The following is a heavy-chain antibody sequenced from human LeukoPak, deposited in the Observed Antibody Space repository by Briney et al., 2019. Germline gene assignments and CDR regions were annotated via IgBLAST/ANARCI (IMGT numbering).Heavy chain of an antibody. CDR3: ITDISYDSSGRLYDY. J-gene: IGHJ4*02. V-gene: IGHV3-15*01. CDR1: TFTFTNAR. CDR2: IKSKTDGGTT. Sequence: GGSLRLSCAASTFTFTNARMSWVRQAPGKGLEWIGRIKSKTDGGTTDYAAPVKGRFTISRDDSKNTLYLQMNSLKTEDTAVYYCITDISYDSSGRLYDYWGQGTLVTVSS. D-gene: IGHD3-22*01.